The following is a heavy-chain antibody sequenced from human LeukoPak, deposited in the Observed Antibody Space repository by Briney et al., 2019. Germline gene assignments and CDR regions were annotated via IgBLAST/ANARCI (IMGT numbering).Heavy chain of an antibody. Sequence: SETLSLTCTVSGGSISSSSYYWGWIRQPPGKGLEWIGSIYYSGSTYYNPSLKSRVTISVDTSKNQFSLKLSSVTAADTAVYYCARHLSSIEGAAAGTGDHDAFDIWGQGTMVTVSS. V-gene: IGHV4-39*01. J-gene: IGHJ3*02. CDR3: ARHLSSIEGAAAGTGDHDAFDI. CDR1: GGSISSSSYY. D-gene: IGHD6-13*01. CDR2: IYYSGST.